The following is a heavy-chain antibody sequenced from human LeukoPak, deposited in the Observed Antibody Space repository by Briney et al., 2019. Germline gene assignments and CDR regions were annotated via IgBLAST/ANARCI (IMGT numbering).Heavy chain of an antibody. CDR2: INWKSDDI. Sequence: GGSLRLSCAASGFTFDDYAMHWVRQAPGKGLEWVSGINWKSDDIGYADSVKGRFTISRDNAKKSLYLQLNSLKPEDTALYYCAKDLWFGEGINYYYFAMDVWGQGTTVTVSS. CDR1: GFTFDDYA. D-gene: IGHD3-10*01. V-gene: IGHV3-9*01. CDR3: AKDLWFGEGINYYYFAMDV. J-gene: IGHJ6*02.